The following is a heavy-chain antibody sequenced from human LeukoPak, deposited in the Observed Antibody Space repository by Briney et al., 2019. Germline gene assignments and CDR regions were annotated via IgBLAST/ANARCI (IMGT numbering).Heavy chain of an antibody. CDR3: ARGPKKYCTNGVCWFDY. J-gene: IGHJ4*02. CDR1: GYTFTSYG. CDR2: ISAYNGNT. V-gene: IGHV1-18*01. Sequence: GASVKVSCKASGYTFTSYGISWVRQAPGQGLEWMGWISAYNGNTNYAQKLQGRVTMTTDTSTSTAYMELRSLRSDDTAMYYCARGPKKYCTNGVCWFDYWGQGTLVTVSS. D-gene: IGHD2-8*01.